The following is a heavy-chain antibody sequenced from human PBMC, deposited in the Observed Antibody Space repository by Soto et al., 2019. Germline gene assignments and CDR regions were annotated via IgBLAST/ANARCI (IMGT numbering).Heavy chain of an antibody. Sequence: EVQLVESGGDLVQPGGSLRLSCAASGFTFSNYDMHWVRHATGKGLEWVSTISTAGNTYSPGSVKGRFTISRENAKNALYLQMNSLRVDDTAVYYCARGRDYVLYYFDYWGQGTLVTVSS. V-gene: IGHV3-13*01. CDR3: ARGRDYVLYYFDY. J-gene: IGHJ4*02. CDR2: ISTAGNT. D-gene: IGHD3-16*01. CDR1: GFTFSNYD.